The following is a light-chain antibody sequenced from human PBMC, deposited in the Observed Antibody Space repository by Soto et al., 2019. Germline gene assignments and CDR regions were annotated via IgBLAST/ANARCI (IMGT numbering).Light chain of an antibody. CDR1: SSDVGGYNY. CDR3: SSYAGSTTLI. CDR2: EVS. J-gene: IGLJ1*01. Sequence: QSALTQPPSASGSPGQSVTISCTGTSSDVGGYNYVSWYQQHPGKAPKLMIYEVSKRPSGVPDRFSGSKSGNTASLTVSGLQAEDEADYYCSSYAGSTTLIFGIATKVTLL. V-gene: IGLV2-8*01.